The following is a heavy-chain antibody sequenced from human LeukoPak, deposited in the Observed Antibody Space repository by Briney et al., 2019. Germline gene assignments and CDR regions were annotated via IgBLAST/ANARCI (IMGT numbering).Heavy chain of an antibody. D-gene: IGHD6-13*01. CDR1: GGSFSGYY. CDR3: AGGIAAAGRYGY. Sequence: PSETLSLTCAVYGGSFSGYYWSWIRQPPGKGLEWIGEINHSGSTNYNPSLKSRVTISVDTSKNQFSLKLSSVTASDTAVYYCAGGIAAAGRYGYWGQGTLVTVSS. CDR2: INHSGST. V-gene: IGHV4-34*01. J-gene: IGHJ4*02.